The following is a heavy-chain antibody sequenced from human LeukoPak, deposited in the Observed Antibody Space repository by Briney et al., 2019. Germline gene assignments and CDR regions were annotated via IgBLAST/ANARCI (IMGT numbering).Heavy chain of an antibody. Sequence: GGSLRLSCAASGFTFSSYGMRWVRQAPGKGLEWVAFIRYDGSNKYFADSVKGRFTISRDSSKNTLYLQMNSLRVDDTAVYYCAKDGTRGIRFGKIPHYFDYWGQGTLVTVSS. CDR3: AKDGTRGIRFGKIPHYFDY. D-gene: IGHD3-10*01. V-gene: IGHV3-30*02. J-gene: IGHJ4*02. CDR1: GFTFSSYG. CDR2: IRYDGSNK.